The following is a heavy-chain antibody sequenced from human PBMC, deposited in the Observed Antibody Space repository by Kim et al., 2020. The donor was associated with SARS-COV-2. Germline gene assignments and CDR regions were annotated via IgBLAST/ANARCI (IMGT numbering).Heavy chain of an antibody. Sequence: SETLSLSCTVSGGSVSSGSYYWGWIRQPPGKGLEWVGYIYYSGSTNYNPSLKSRVTITEDTSKNQFSLKLSPVTAADTAVYYCASGRLWVLDYWGQGTL. CDR3: ASGRLWVLDY. J-gene: IGHJ4*02. V-gene: IGHV4-61*01. D-gene: IGHD3-16*01. CDR1: GGSVSSGSYY. CDR2: IYYSGST.